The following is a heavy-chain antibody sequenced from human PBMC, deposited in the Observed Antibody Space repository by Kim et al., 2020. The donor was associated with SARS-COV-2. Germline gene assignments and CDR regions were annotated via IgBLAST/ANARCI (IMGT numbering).Heavy chain of an antibody. Sequence: ASVKVSCKASGYTFTSYYMHWVRQAPGQGLEWMGIINPSGGSTSYAQKFQGRVTMTRDTSTSTVYMELSSLRSEDTAVYYCARDLRGSGYCSSTSCYSHYYYGMEVWGQGTTVTVSS. CDR2: INPSGGST. J-gene: IGHJ6*02. CDR1: GYTFTSYY. CDR3: ARDLRGSGYCSSTSCYSHYYYGMEV. V-gene: IGHV1-46*01. D-gene: IGHD2-2*01.